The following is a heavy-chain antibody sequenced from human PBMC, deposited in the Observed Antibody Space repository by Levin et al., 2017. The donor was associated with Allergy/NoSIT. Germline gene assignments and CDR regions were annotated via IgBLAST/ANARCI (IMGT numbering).Heavy chain of an antibody. CDR2: IITSGTHT. CDR3: ASRYGSGTYYQGNNY. CDR1: GFTFSDYY. V-gene: IGHV3-11*03. Sequence: GESLKISCAASGFTFSDYYMSWIRQAPGKGLEWISYIITSGTHTSYADSVKGRFTISRDNANNLVFLQMNSLRAEDTAVYYGASRYGSGTYYQGNNYWGQGTLVTVSS. J-gene: IGHJ4*02. D-gene: IGHD3-10*01.